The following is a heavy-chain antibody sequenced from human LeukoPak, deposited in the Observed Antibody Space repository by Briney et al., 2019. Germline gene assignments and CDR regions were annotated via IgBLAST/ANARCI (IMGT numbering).Heavy chain of an antibody. CDR3: ARVVTMVRGVPPFYYYYYMDV. V-gene: IGHV4-39*07. CDR2: IYYSGRT. D-gene: IGHD3-10*01. Sequence: SETLSLTCTVSGGSISSSSYYWGWIRQPPGKGLECIGSIYYSGRTYYNPSLKSRVTISVDTSKNQFSLKLSSVTAADTAVYYCARVVTMVRGVPPFYYYYYMDVWGKGTTVTISS. CDR1: GGSISSSSYY. J-gene: IGHJ6*03.